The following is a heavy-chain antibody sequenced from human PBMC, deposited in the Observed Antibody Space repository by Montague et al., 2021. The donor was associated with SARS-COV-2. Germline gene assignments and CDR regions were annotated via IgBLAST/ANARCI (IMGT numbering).Heavy chain of an antibody. V-gene: IGHV4-4*02. CDR3: VRAGGFHNRPPF. CDR2: IYKGAST. J-gene: IGHJ4*02. D-gene: IGHD2-8*02. Sequence: SETLSLTCAVSGGSIMTTDCWSWVRQPPGKGLEWIGEIYKGASTNYNPSLKSRVTMSVDRSKNQVSLELYSVTAADTALYYCVRAGGFHNRPPFWGQGALVIVSS. CDR1: GGSIMTTDC.